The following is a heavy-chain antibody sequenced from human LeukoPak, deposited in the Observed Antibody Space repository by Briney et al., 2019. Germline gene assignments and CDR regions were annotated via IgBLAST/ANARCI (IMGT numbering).Heavy chain of an antibody. J-gene: IGHJ6*03. D-gene: IGHD3-22*01. V-gene: IGHV3-66*01. CDR2: TYSGGST. Sequence: GGSLRLSCAASGFSVSSNYMSWVRQAPGKGLEWVSVTYSGGSTYYADSVKGRFTISRDNSKNTLYLQMNSLRAEDTAVYYCARGIEVGSGYMDVWGKGTTVTISS. CDR1: GFSVSSNY. CDR3: ARGIEVGSGYMDV.